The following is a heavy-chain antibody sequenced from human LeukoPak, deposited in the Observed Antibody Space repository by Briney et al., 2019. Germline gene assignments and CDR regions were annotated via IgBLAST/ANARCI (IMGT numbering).Heavy chain of an antibody. J-gene: IGHJ4*02. D-gene: IGHD3-22*01. V-gene: IGHV3-23*01. CDR1: GFTFSGHA. CDR3: ARERDSGGYFDS. Sequence: GGSLRLSCGASGFTFSGHAMSWVRQAPGKGLEWVSAISGRRGDTHYPDSVKGRLTIPRENSKNTLYLKMNSLRAEDTAVYYCARERDSGGYFDSWGQGTLVTVSS. CDR2: ISGRRGDT.